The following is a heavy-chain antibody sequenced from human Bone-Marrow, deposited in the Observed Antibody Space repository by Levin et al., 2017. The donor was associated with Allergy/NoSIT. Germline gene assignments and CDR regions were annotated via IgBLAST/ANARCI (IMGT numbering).Heavy chain of an antibody. CDR1: GFTVRSNY. Sequence: LSLPCAASGFTVRSNYMSWVRQAPGKGLEWVSVIYSGGSTYYADSVKGRFTISRDNSKNTLYLQMNSLRAEDTAVYYCASRESGFDYWGQGTLVTVSS. J-gene: IGHJ4*02. CDR3: ASRESGFDY. D-gene: IGHD3-10*01. CDR2: IYSGGST. V-gene: IGHV3-53*01.